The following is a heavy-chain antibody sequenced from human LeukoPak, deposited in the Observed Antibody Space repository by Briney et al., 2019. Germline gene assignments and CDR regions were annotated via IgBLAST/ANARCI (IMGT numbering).Heavy chain of an antibody. CDR3: ARDTYYYDRSGYPGDY. CDR2: IYYSGST. D-gene: IGHD3-22*01. J-gene: IGHJ4*02. CDR1: GGSISSSIYY. V-gene: IGHV4-39*07. Sequence: SETLSLTCTVSGGSISSSIYYWGWIRQPPGQGLEWIGSIYYSGSTYYNPSLKSRVTIQVDTSKNQFSLKLSSVSAADTAVYYCARDTYYYDRSGYPGDYWGQGTLVTVSS.